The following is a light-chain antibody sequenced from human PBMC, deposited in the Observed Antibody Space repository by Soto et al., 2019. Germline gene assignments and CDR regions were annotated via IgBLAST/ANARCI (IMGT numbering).Light chain of an antibody. V-gene: IGKV1-39*01. CDR3: QQSYSTWWT. Sequence: DIQMTQSPSSLSASVGDRVTITCQASQDISNYLNWYQQKPGKAPKLLIYAASSLQSGVPSRFSGSGSGTDFTLTISSLQPEDFATYYCQQSYSTWWTFGQGTKVDI. CDR2: AAS. CDR1: QDISNY. J-gene: IGKJ1*01.